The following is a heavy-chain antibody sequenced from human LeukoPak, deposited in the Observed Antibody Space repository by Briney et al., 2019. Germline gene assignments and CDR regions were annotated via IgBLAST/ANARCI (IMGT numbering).Heavy chain of an antibody. CDR3: ARGVIWFVDP. CDR2: INHSGST. CDR1: GGSFSGYY. J-gene: IGHJ5*02. Sequence: SETLSLTCAVYGGSFSGYYWSWIRQPPGKGLEWIGEINHSGSTNYNPSLKSRVTISVDTSKNQFSLKLSSVTAADTAVYYCARGVIWFVDPGGQGTLVTVSS. V-gene: IGHV4-34*01. D-gene: IGHD3-10*01.